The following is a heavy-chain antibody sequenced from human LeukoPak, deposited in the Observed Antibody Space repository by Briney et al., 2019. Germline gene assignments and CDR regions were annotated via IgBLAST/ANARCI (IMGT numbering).Heavy chain of an antibody. CDR3: ASHDSSGYDAFDI. Sequence: GESLQISCKGSGYSFTSYWIGWVRPLPGKGLEWMGIIYPGDSDTRYSPSFQGQVTISADKSISTAYLQWSSLKASDTAMYYCASHDSSGYDAFDIWGQGTMVTVSS. CDR1: GYSFTSYW. J-gene: IGHJ3*02. CDR2: IYPGDSDT. V-gene: IGHV5-51*01. D-gene: IGHD3-22*01.